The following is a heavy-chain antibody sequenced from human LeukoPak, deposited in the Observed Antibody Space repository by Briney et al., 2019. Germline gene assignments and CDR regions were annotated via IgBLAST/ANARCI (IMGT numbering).Heavy chain of an antibody. V-gene: IGHV1-2*02. D-gene: IGHD3-22*01. J-gene: IGHJ4*02. CDR3: ARDDYYYDTSGYDYYFDY. Sequence: ASVKVSCKASGYTFTSYYIHWVRQAPGQGLEWMGWINPNSGGTNYAQMFEGRVTMTRDTSINTAYMEVSRLTSDDTAVYYCARDDYYYDTSGYDYYFDYWGQGTLVTVSS. CDR1: GYTFTSYY. CDR2: INPNSGGT.